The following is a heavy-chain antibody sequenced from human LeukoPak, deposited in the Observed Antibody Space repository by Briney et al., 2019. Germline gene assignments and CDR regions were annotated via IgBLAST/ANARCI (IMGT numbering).Heavy chain of an antibody. J-gene: IGHJ5*02. D-gene: IGHD2-15*01. CDR1: GGTFSSYA. V-gene: IGHV1-69*04. CDR3: AREGCSGGSCYSTNWFDP. Sequence: ASVKVSCKASGGTFSSYAISWVRQAPGQGLEWMGRIIPILGIANYAQKFQGRVTITADRSTSTAYMELSSLRSEDTAVYYCAREGCSGGSCYSTNWFDPWGQGTLVTVSS. CDR2: IIPILGIA.